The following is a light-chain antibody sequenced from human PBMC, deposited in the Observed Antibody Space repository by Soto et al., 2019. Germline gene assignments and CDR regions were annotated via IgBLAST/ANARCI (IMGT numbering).Light chain of an antibody. V-gene: IGKV3-11*01. Sequence: EIVLTQSPATLSLSPGERATLSCRASQSISSYLAWYQQKPDQAPRLLIYDASNRATGIPARFSGSGSGTDFTLTISSLEPEDVAVYYCHQRRTWPFTFGPGTKVDIK. CDR3: HQRRTWPFT. J-gene: IGKJ3*01. CDR2: DAS. CDR1: QSISSY.